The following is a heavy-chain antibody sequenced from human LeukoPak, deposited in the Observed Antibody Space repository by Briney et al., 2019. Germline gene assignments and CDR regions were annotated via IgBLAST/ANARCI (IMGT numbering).Heavy chain of an antibody. CDR2: IYYSRST. Sequence: SETLSLTCTVSGGSISSYYWSWIRQPPGKGLEWIGYIYYSRSTNYNPSLKSRVTISVDTSKNQFSLKLSSVTAADTAVYYCAGAIAAAGSRGWFDPWGLGTLVTVSS. CDR1: GGSISSYY. CDR3: AGAIAAAGSRGWFDP. J-gene: IGHJ5*02. D-gene: IGHD6-13*01. V-gene: IGHV4-59*08.